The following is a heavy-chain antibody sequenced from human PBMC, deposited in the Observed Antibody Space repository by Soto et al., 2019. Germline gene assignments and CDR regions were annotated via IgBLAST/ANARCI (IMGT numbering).Heavy chain of an antibody. CDR1: GFTFSSYG. D-gene: IGHD3-22*01. V-gene: IGHV3-30*18. CDR3: AKDHYDSSGYYLMLHYYNGIDV. Sequence: GGSLRLSCAASGFTFSSYGMHWVRQAPGKGLEWVAVISYDGSNKYYADSVKGRFTISRDNSKNTLYLQMNSLRAEDTAVYYCAKDHYDSSGYYLMLHYYNGIDVRGQGTTVTVPS. J-gene: IGHJ6*02. CDR2: ISYDGSNK.